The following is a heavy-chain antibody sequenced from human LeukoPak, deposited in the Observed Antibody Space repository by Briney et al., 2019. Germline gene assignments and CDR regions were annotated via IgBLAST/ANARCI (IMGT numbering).Heavy chain of an antibody. D-gene: IGHD6-6*01. J-gene: IGHJ6*02. CDR2: IYYSGST. Sequence: SETLSLTCTVSGGSISSGDYYWRWIRQPPGKGLEWIGYIYYSGSTYYNPSLKSRVTISVDTSKNQFSLKLSSVTAADTAVYYCARDPSPAEGMDVWGQGTTVTVSS. CDR1: GGSISSGDYY. CDR3: ARDPSPAEGMDV. V-gene: IGHV4-30-4*01.